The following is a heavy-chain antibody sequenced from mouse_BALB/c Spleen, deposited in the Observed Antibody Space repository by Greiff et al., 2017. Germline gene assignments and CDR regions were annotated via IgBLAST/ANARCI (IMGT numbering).Heavy chain of an antibody. Sequence: VKLVESGPGLVAPSQSLSITCTVSGFSLTSYGVHWVRQPPGKGLEWLGVIWAGGSTNYNSALMSRLSISKDNSKSQVFLKMNSLQTDDTAMYYCARYGNYDRFAYWGQGTLVTVSA. V-gene: IGHV2-9*02. D-gene: IGHD2-10*02. CDR3: ARYGNYDRFAY. CDR1: GFSLTSYG. J-gene: IGHJ3*01. CDR2: IWAGGST.